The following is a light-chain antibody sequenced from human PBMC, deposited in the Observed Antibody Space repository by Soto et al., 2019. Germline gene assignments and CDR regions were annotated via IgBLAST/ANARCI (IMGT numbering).Light chain of an antibody. J-gene: IGKJ2*01. CDR3: QQSYIVPRT. CDR2: AAS. CDR1: QSISSY. Sequence: DIQMTQSPSSLSASVGDRVTITCRASQSISSYLHWYQQKSGKAPRLLIYAASSLQRGVPSRFSGGGSGTDFTLTITSLQPEDFATYCCQQSYIVPRTFGQGTNLEIK. V-gene: IGKV1-39*01.